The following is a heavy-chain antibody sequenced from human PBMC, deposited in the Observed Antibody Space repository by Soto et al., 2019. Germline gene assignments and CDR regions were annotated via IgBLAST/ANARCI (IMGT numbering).Heavy chain of an antibody. CDR1: GFTFSDYY. J-gene: IGHJ6*02. D-gene: IGHD3-9*01. Sequence: LSCAASGFTFSDYYMSWIRQAPGKGLEWVSYISSSGSTIYYADSVKGRFTISRDNAKNSLYLQMNSLRAEDTAVYYCARDPGLDTYYYYGMDVWGQGTTVTVSS. V-gene: IGHV3-11*01. CDR3: ARDPGLDTYYYYGMDV. CDR2: ISSSGSTI.